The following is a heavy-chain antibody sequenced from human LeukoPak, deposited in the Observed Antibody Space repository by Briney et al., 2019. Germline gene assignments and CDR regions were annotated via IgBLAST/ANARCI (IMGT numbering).Heavy chain of an antibody. J-gene: IGHJ4*02. Sequence: GGPLRLSCAASGFTFSSYSMNWVRQAPGKGLEWVSYISSSSSTIYYADSVKGRFTISRDNAKNSLYLQMNSLRAEDTAVYYCARTRYCSSTSCYTEFDYWGQGTLVTVSS. D-gene: IGHD2-2*02. CDR3: ARTRYCSSTSCYTEFDY. CDR1: GFTFSSYS. CDR2: ISSSSSTI. V-gene: IGHV3-48*01.